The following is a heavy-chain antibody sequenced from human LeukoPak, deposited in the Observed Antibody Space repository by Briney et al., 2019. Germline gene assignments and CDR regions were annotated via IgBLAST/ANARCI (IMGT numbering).Heavy chain of an antibody. CDR2: IYPGDSDT. Sequence: GASLKISCKGSGSSFTSYWIGWVRQMPGKGLEWMGIIYPGDSDTRYSPSFQGQVTISADKSISTAYLQWSSLKASDTAMYYCARWSIQYSSGWYFDLWGQGTLVTVSS. D-gene: IGHD6-19*01. CDR1: GSSFTSYW. CDR3: ARWSIQYSSGWYFDL. J-gene: IGHJ4*02. V-gene: IGHV5-51*01.